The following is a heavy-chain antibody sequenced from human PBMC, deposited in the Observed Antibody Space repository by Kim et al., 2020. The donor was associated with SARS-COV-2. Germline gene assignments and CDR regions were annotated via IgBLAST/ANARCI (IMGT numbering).Heavy chain of an antibody. V-gene: IGHV4-39*01. CDR3: ARSSYYGSGTFPASGPSWFDV. CDR1: GDAITNGNHY. Sequence: SETLSLTCTVSGDAITNGNHYWGWIRQSPGKGLECIGNIYYDGRTYYNPSLESRVTLSVDTSGNQFSLKMTSVTATDTAVYYCARSSYYGSGTFPASGPSWFDVWGQGAPVTISS. CDR2: IYYDGRT. J-gene: IGHJ5*02. D-gene: IGHD3-10*01.